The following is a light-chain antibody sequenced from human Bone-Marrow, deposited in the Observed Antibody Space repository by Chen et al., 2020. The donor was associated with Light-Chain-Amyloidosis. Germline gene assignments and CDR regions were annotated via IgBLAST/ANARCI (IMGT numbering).Light chain of an antibody. V-gene: IGLV2-14*01. CDR3: SSFTSSSSYV. CDR1: SGDLGTSTY. CDR2: AVS. J-gene: IGLJ1*01. Sequence: QSALTQPASVSGSPGQSLTISCTGTSGDLGTSTYVSWYQQHPGKAPKVMIYAVSNRPAGVSNRFSGSKSGNTASLTISGLQAEDEADYYCSSFTSSSSYVFGPGTKVTVL.